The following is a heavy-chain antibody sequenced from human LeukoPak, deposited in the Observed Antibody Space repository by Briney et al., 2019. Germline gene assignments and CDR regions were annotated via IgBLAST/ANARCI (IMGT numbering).Heavy chain of an antibody. CDR2: ISYDGSNK. V-gene: IGHV3-30*03. CDR3: ARNLDFFDY. Sequence: PGGSLRLSCAASGFTFSSYSMNWVRQAPGKGLEWVAVISYDGSNKYYADSVKGRFTISRDNSKNTLYLQMNSLRAEDTAVYYCARNLDFFDYWGQGTLVTVSS. J-gene: IGHJ4*02. CDR1: GFTFSSYS.